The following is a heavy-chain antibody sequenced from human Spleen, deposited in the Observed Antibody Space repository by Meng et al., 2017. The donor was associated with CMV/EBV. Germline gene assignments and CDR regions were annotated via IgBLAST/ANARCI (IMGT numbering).Heavy chain of an antibody. Sequence: GGSLRLSCAASGFSFSAYSLVWVRQAPGKGLEWVSSISSNLNYIYYTDSVKGRFTISRDNAKNSLYLRMNSLRAEDTAVYYCARWSTTSSFDYWGQGTLVTVSS. V-gene: IGHV3-21*01. J-gene: IGHJ4*02. CDR1: GFSFSAYS. D-gene: IGHD5/OR15-5a*01. CDR2: ISSNLNYI. CDR3: ARWSTTSSFDY.